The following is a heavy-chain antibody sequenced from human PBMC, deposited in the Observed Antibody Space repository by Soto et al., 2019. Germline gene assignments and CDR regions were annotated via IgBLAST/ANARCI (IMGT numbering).Heavy chain of an antibody. Sequence: EVQLLESGGDLVQPGGSLRLSCAASGFTFSSFAMSWVHQAPGKGLEWVSLIRASGSNIYYADSVKGRFTISRDNSKNTLYLQMNSLRAEDTAVYYCAKGRDAPEYFQHWGQGTLVTVSS. CDR3: AKGRDAPEYFQH. CDR1: GFTFSSFA. V-gene: IGHV3-23*01. J-gene: IGHJ1*01. CDR2: IRASGSNI. D-gene: IGHD2-21*02.